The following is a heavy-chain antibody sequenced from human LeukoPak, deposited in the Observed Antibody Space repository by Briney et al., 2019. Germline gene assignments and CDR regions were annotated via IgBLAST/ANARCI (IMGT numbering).Heavy chain of an antibody. Sequence: PGGSLRLSCAASGFTVSSNYMSWVRQAPGKGLEWVSVIYSGGSTDYADSVKGRFTISRDNSKNTVYLQMNSLRAEDTDVYYCARSCRDGYNCFDYWGQETLVTASS. D-gene: IGHD5-24*01. CDR1: GFTVSSNY. CDR2: IYSGGST. V-gene: IGHV3-66*01. CDR3: ARSCRDGYNCFDY. J-gene: IGHJ4*02.